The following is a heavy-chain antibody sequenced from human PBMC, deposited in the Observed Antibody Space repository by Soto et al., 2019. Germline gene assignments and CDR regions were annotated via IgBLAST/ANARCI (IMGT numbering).Heavy chain of an antibody. D-gene: IGHD3-22*01. V-gene: IGHV1-69*13. Sequence: KLRASVKVSCKASGGTFSSYAISWVRQAPGQGLEWMGGIIPIFGTANYAQKFQGRVTITADESTSTAYMELSSLRSEDTAVYYCARGGVVVITEYYFDYWGQGTLVTVSS. CDR1: GGTFSSYA. CDR2: IIPIFGTA. J-gene: IGHJ4*02. CDR3: ARGGVVVITEYYFDY.